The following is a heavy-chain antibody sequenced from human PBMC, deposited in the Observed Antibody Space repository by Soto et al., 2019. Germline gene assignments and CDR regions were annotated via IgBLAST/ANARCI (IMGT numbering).Heavy chain of an antibody. CDR1: GGSISSSHW. CDR3: ARVVLTITRGAFDA. Sequence: QVQLQESGPGLVKPSGTLSLTCAVSGGSISSSHWWTWVRHSPGKGLEYTGEISHSGTSNSNRSLKSRVTLSVDKSKNHSSLTLTSVTAADTAVYYCARVVLTITRGAFDAWGQGTLVIVSS. D-gene: IGHD3-9*01. J-gene: IGHJ3*01. CDR2: ISHSGTS. V-gene: IGHV4-4*02.